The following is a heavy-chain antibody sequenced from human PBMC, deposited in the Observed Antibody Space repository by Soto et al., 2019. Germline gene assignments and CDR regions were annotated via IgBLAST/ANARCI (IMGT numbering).Heavy chain of an antibody. CDR2: INHSGST. V-gene: IGHV4-34*01. J-gene: IGHJ6*02. D-gene: IGHD3-3*01. CDR3: ARVRFLEWLTYYYYYGMDV. CDR1: GGSFSGYY. Sequence: SETLSLTCAVYGGSFSGYYWSWIRQPPGKWLEWIGEINHSGSTNYNPSLKSRVTISVDTSKNQFSLKLSSVTAADTAVYYCARVRFLEWLTYYYYYGMDVWGQGXTVTVYS.